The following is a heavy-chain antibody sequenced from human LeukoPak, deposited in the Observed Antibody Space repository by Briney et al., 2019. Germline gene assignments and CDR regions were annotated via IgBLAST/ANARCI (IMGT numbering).Heavy chain of an antibody. CDR2: IYSGGST. CDR3: ARDAVVGPEGQGGIDY. J-gene: IGHJ4*02. V-gene: IGHV3-53*01. D-gene: IGHD2-2*01. CDR1: GFTVSSNY. Sequence: GGSLRLSCAASGFTVSSNYMSWVRQAPGKGLEWGSVIYSGGSTYYADSVKGRFTISRDKSKNTLYLQMNSLRAEDTAVYYCARDAVVGPEGQGGIDYWGEGTLVTVP.